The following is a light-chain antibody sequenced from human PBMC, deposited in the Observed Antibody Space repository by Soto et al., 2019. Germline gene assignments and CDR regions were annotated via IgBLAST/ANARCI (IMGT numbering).Light chain of an antibody. CDR2: WAS. Sequence: DIVMTQSPDSLAVSLGERATINCKSSQSILFSSNNKNYLTWYQQKPGQPPKPFIYWASTRESGVPDRFSGSGSGTDFTLTISSLQAEDVAVYYCQQYYSTPVTFGGGTKVEIK. J-gene: IGKJ4*01. CDR3: QQYYSTPVT. V-gene: IGKV4-1*01. CDR1: QSILFSSNNKNY.